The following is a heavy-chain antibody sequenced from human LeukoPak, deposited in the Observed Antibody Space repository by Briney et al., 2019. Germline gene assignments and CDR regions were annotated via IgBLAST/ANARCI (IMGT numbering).Heavy chain of an antibody. Sequence: GGSLRLSCAASGFTFSSYSMNWVRQAPGKGLEWVSSISSGSSYIYYADSVKGRFTISRDNAKNSLYLQMNSLRAEDTAVYYCARGLGYCSSTSCYRPSIDYWGQGTLVTVSS. V-gene: IGHV3-21*01. CDR3: ARGLGYCSSTSCYRPSIDY. CDR1: GFTFSSYS. D-gene: IGHD2-2*01. J-gene: IGHJ4*02. CDR2: ISSGSSYI.